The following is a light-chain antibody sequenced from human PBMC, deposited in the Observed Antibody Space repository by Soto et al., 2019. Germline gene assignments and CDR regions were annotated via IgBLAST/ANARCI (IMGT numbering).Light chain of an antibody. CDR3: QHYDSYSEA. CDR1: QTISSW. V-gene: IGKV1-5*03. CDR2: KAS. Sequence: IKLTQSPSTLSGSLGDRATITCRACQTISSWLAWYQQKPGKAPKLLIYKASTLKSGVPSRFSGSGSGTEFTLTISSLQPDDFATYYCQHYDSYSEAFGQGTKVDI. J-gene: IGKJ1*01.